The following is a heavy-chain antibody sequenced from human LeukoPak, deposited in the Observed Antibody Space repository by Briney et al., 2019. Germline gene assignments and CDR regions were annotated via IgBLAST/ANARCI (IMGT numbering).Heavy chain of an antibody. D-gene: IGHD5-18*01. CDR1: GYTFTSYG. Sequence: ASVKVSCKASGYTFTSYGISWVRQAPGQGLEWMGIINPSGGSTSYAQKFQGRVTMTRDTSTSTVYMELSSLRSEDTAVYYCALRGWTAMGTLDYWGQGTLVTVSS. J-gene: IGHJ4*02. V-gene: IGHV1-46*01. CDR3: ALRGWTAMGTLDY. CDR2: INPSGGST.